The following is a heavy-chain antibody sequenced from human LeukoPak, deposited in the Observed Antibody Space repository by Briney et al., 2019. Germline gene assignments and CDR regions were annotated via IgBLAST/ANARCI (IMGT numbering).Heavy chain of an antibody. Sequence: GRSLRLSCAASGFTFRSYGMHWVRQAPGKGLEWVAAIWYDGSNEYYADSVKGRFTISRDNSKNTLYLQLNSLRADDMALYFCARHVVLGRFVKYFDLWGRGSLVTVSS. CDR1: GFTFRSYG. CDR3: ARHVVLGRFVKYFDL. D-gene: IGHD3-10*02. V-gene: IGHV3-33*08. J-gene: IGHJ2*01. CDR2: IWYDGSNE.